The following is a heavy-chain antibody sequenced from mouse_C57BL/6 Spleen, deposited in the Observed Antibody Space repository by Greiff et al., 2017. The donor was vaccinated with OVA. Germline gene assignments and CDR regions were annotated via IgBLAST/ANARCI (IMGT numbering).Heavy chain of an antibody. CDR1: GYSITSGYY. CDR3: ASWVAY. V-gene: IGHV3-6*01. Sequence: EVQLQESGPGLVKPSQSLSLTCSVPGYSITSGYYWNWIRQFPGNKLEWMGYISYDGSNNYNPSLKNRISITRDTSKNQFFLKLNSVTTEDTATYYCASWVAYWGQGTLVTVSA. J-gene: IGHJ3*01. CDR2: ISYDGSN.